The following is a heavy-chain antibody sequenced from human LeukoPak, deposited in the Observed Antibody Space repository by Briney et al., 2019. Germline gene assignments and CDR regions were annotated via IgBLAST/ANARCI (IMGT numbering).Heavy chain of an antibody. V-gene: IGHV4-59*01. Sequence: SETLSLTCTVSGGSISSYYWSWIRQPPGKGLEWIGYIYYSGSTNYNPPLKSRVTISVDTSKNQFSLKLSSVTAADTAVYYCARGGSSGWNDAFDIWGQGTMVIVSS. J-gene: IGHJ3*02. CDR2: IYYSGST. CDR1: GGSISSYY. D-gene: IGHD6-19*01. CDR3: ARGGSSGWNDAFDI.